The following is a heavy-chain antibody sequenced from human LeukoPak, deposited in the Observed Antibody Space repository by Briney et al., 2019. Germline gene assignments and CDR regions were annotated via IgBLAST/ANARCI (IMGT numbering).Heavy chain of an antibody. Sequence: ASVKVSCKASGYTFTSYDINWMRQATGQGLEWMGWMNPNSGNTGYAQKFQGRVTMTRNTSISTAYMELGSLRSEDTAVYYCARRKFGYDDAFDIWGQGTMVTVSS. CDR3: ARRKFGYDDAFDI. CDR2: MNPNSGNT. V-gene: IGHV1-8*01. D-gene: IGHD5-12*01. CDR1: GYTFTSYD. J-gene: IGHJ3*02.